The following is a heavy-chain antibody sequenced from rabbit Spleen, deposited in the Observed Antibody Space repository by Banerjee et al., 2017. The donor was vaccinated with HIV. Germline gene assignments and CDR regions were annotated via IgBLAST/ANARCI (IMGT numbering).Heavy chain of an antibody. Sequence: QEQLEESGGGLVKPEGSLTLTCKASGVSFNDKDVMCWVRQAPGKGLEWIACIYASSSDTTYYASWAKGRFTISKPSSTTVTLQMTSLTAADTATYFCARDTSSSFSSYGMDLWGPGTLVTVS. CDR2: IYASSSDTT. J-gene: IGHJ6*01. V-gene: IGHV1S45*01. CDR1: GVSFNDKDV. D-gene: IGHD1-1*01. CDR3: ARDTSSSFSSYGMDL.